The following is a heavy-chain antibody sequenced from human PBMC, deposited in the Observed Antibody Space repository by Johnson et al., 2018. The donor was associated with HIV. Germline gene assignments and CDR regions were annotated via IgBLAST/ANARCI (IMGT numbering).Heavy chain of an antibody. V-gene: IGHV3-66*01. Sequence: MMLVESGGGLVQPGGSLRLSCAASGFTVSSNYMSWVRQAPGKGLEWVSVIYSGGSTYYADSVKGRFSISRDISKNTLYLQMNSLRAEDTAVYYCARDLSGWTFGGVIESEAFDIWGQGTMVSVSS. D-gene: IGHD3-16*02. J-gene: IGHJ3*02. CDR3: ARDLSGWTFGGVIESEAFDI. CDR2: IYSGGST. CDR1: GFTVSSNY.